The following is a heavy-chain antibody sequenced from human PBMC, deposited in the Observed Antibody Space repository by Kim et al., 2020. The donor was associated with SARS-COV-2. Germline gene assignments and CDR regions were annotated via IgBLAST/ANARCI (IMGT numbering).Heavy chain of an antibody. D-gene: IGHD6-19*01. CDR2: ITNSSSYI. CDR1: GFTFRSYS. Sequence: GGSLRLSCAASGFTFRSYSMNWVRQAPGKGLEWVSSITNSSSYIYYADSVKGRFTISRDNAKNSLYLQMNSLRAEDTAVYYCARHRDHSRAWYSGCYWGQGTLVTVSS. CDR3: ARHRDHSRAWYSGCY. V-gene: IGHV3-21*01. J-gene: IGHJ4*02.